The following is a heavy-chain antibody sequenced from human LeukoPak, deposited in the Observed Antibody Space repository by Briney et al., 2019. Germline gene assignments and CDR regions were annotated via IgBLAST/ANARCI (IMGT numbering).Heavy chain of an antibody. CDR3: ARERGSGSYLGFDY. CDR1: GGSISSYY. J-gene: IGHJ4*02. Sequence: AETLSLTCTVSGGSISSYYWRWMREPPGKGLEWIGYIYYSGSTNYNPSLKSRVTISVDTSKNQFSLKLSSVTAADTAVYYCARERGSGSYLGFDYWGQGTLVTVSS. D-gene: IGHD3-10*01. CDR2: IYYSGST. V-gene: IGHV4-59*01.